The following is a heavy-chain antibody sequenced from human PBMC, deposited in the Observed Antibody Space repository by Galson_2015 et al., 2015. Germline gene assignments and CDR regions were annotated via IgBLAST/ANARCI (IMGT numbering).Heavy chain of an antibody. J-gene: IGHJ3*02. V-gene: IGHV3-33*01. CDR3: ARDWVDWYSSGWGQPVGAFDI. Sequence: SLRLSCAASGFTFSSYGMHWVRQAPGKGLEWVAVIWYDGSNKYYADSVKGRFTISRDNSKNTLYLQMNSLRAEDTAVYYCARDWVDWYSSGWGQPVGAFDIWGQGTMVTVSS. CDR1: GFTFSSYG. D-gene: IGHD6-19*01. CDR2: IWYDGSNK.